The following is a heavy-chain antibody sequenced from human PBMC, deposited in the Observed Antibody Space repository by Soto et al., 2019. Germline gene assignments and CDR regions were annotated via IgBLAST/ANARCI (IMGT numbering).Heavy chain of an antibody. D-gene: IGHD7-27*01. CDR3: ARHRQLGTPGAFDI. V-gene: IGHV5-51*01. J-gene: IGHJ3*02. Sequence: GESLKISCKGSGYSFISYWIGWVRQMPGKGLERMGIIYPGDSDTSYSPSFQGQVTISADKSISTAYLQWSSLKASVTAMYYCARHRQLGTPGAFDIWGQGTMVTVSS. CDR2: IYPGDSDT. CDR1: GYSFISYW.